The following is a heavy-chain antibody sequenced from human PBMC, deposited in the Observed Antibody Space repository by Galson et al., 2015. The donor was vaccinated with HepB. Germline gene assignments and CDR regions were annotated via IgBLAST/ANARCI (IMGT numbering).Heavy chain of an antibody. CDR3: ARICSGGSCSFGSFDC. Sequence: QVQLQESGPGLVRPSETLSLTCAVSGGSISSGGYSWSWIRQPPGKGLEWIGYIYYSGTTYYNPSLHSRVTISVDRSKNQFSLRLSSVTAADTAVYYCARICSGGSCSFGSFDCWGQGTLVTVSA. CDR1: GGSISSGGYS. J-gene: IGHJ4*02. CDR2: IYYSGTT. D-gene: IGHD2-15*01. V-gene: IGHV4-30-2*01.